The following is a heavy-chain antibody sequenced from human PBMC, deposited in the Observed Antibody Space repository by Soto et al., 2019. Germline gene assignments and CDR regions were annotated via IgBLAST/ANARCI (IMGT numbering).Heavy chain of an antibody. D-gene: IGHD6-6*01. CDR3: ARGTRVKGSEYSSSSGYHYYYMDV. V-gene: IGHV1-8*02. Sequence: ASVAVSCKASGYTFASYDSNWVRQATGQGLEWMGWMNPNSGNTGYAQKFQGRVTMTRNTSISTAYMELSSLRSEDTAVYYCARGTRVKGSEYSSSSGYHYYYMDVWGKGTTVTVSS. CDR1: GYTFASYD. J-gene: IGHJ6*03. CDR2: MNPNSGNT.